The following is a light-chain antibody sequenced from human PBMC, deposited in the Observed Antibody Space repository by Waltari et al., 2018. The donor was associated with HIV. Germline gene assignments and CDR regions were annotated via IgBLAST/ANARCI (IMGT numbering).Light chain of an antibody. CDR2: RNN. J-gene: IGLJ2*01. CDR1: SSNIGANW. Sequence: QSVLTQPPSTSGTPGQRVTISCSGSSSNIGANWVCWFPQPPGTAPKLLIYRNNQRPSGVPDRYSASKSGTSASLAISDLRADDEADYYCAAWDDNLSAVVFGGRTKLSVL. CDR3: AAWDDNLSAVV. V-gene: IGLV1-47*01.